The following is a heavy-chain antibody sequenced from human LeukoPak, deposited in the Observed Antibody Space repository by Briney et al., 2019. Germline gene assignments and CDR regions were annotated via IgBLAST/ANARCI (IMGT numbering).Heavy chain of an antibody. V-gene: IGHV4-61*02. J-gene: IGHJ3*02. CDR2: IYTSGST. Sequence: SETLSLTCTVSGGSISSGSYYWSWIRQPAGKGLEWIGRIYTSGSTNYNPSLKSRVTISVDTSKNQFSLKLSSVTAADTAVYYCARAGYYSKAFDIWGQGTMVTVSS. CDR3: ARAGYYSKAFDI. D-gene: IGHD4-11*01. CDR1: GGSISSGSYY.